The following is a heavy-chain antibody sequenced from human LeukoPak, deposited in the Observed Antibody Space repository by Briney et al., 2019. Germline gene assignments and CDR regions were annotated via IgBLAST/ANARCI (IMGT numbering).Heavy chain of an antibody. CDR2: ISGSGIGGST. J-gene: IGHJ6*03. D-gene: IGHD6-19*01. CDR1: GFTFSIYA. Sequence: GGSLRLSCAASGFTFSIYAMSWVRQAPGTGLEWVSGISGSGIGGSTYHADSVKGRFTISRDNSKSTLYLEMNSLRAEDTAVYYCAKSYSSKENSYYYMDVWGKGTTVTVSS. V-gene: IGHV3-23*01. CDR3: AKSYSSKENSYYYMDV.